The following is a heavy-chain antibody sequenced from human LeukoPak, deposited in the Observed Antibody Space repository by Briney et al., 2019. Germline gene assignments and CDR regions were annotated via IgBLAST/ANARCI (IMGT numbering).Heavy chain of an antibody. CDR1: GYSLSDLS. CDR3: ATDRVYRSSGRSWGFFDY. J-gene: IGHJ4*02. CDR2: FDSENNKM. Sequence: ASVKASCKISGYSLSDLSIHCVREAPGEGLEWMGGFDSENNKMVYSQKFQGRVTMTEDTSADTAYMELTSLRSEDTAVYFCATDRVYRSSGRSWGFFDYWGQGTLVIVSS. D-gene: IGHD6-19*01. V-gene: IGHV1-24*01.